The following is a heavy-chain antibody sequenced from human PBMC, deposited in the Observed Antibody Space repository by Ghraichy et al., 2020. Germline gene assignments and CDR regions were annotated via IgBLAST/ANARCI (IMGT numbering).Heavy chain of an antibody. J-gene: IGHJ5*02. CDR3: ARGVAAAGTGWFDP. CDR1: GGSFSGYY. CDR2: INHSGST. V-gene: IGHV4-34*01. D-gene: IGHD6-13*01. Sequence: SETLSLTCAVYGGSFSGYYWSWIRQPPGKGLEWIGEINHSGSTNYNPSLKSQVTISVDTSKNQFSLKLSSVTAADTAVYYCARGVAAAGTGWFDPWGQGTLVTVSS.